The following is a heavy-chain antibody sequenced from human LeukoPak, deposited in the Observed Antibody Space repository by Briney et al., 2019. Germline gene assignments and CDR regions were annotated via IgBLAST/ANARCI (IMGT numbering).Heavy chain of an antibody. CDR1: GYTFTSYD. V-gene: IGHV1-8*03. CDR2: MNPNSGNT. J-gene: IGHJ4*02. Sequence: ASVKVSCKASGYTFTSYDINWVRQATGQGLEWMGWMNPNSGNTGYAQKFQGRVTITRNTSISTAYMELSSLRSEDTAVYYCARGDDFWSGYPLDYWGQGTLVTASS. D-gene: IGHD3-3*01. CDR3: ARGDDFWSGYPLDY.